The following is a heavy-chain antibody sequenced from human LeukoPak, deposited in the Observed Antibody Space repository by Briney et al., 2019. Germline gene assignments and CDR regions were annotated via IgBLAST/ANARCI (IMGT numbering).Heavy chain of an antibody. J-gene: IGHJ4*02. V-gene: IGHV4-34*01. CDR1: GGSFSGYY. D-gene: IGHD3-3*01. CDR2: INHSGST. CDR3: ARGGITIFGVVIMPFDY. Sequence: PSETLSLTCAVYGGSFSGYYWSWIRQPPGKGLEWIGEINHSGSTNYNPSLKSRDTISVDTSKNQFSLKLSSVTAADTAVYYCARGGITIFGVVIMPFDYWGQGTLVTVSS.